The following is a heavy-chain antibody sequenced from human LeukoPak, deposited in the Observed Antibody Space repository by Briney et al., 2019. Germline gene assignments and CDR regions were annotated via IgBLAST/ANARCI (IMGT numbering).Heavy chain of an antibody. CDR1: GFTFSTFA. J-gene: IGHJ4*02. D-gene: IGHD1-7*01. Sequence: PGGSLRLSCAASGFTFSTFAMIWVRQPPGKGLEWVSSIFPSGGEIHYADSVRGRFTISRDNSKNTLFLQMHNLRVEDMAVLYCAKDWNWAIDYWGQGTLVTVSS. CDR2: IFPSGGEI. CDR3: AKDWNWAIDY. V-gene: IGHV3-23*01.